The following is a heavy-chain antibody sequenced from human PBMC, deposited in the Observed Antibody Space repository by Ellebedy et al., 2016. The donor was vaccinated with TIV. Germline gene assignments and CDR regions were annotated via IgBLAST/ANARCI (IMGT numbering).Heavy chain of an antibody. CDR1: GGTFSSYA. CDR3: AREWRITMVRGVYYYYGMDV. D-gene: IGHD3-10*01. Sequence: AASVKVSCKASGGTFSSYAISWVRQAPGQGLEWMGRIIPILGIANYAQKFQGRVTITRDTSASTAYMELSSLRSEDTAVYYCAREWRITMVRGVYYYYGMDVWGQGTTVTVSS. CDR2: IIPILGIA. J-gene: IGHJ6*02. V-gene: IGHV1-69*04.